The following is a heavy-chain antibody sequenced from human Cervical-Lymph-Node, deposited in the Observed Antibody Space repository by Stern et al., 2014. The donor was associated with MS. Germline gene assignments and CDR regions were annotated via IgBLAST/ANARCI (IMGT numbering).Heavy chain of an antibody. CDR1: GFTFGGYA. CDR3: AKDSGSYGAYFDY. V-gene: IGHV3-9*01. CDR2: ISCNSVSI. Sequence: EVQLVESEGGLVQPGRSLRLSCAASGFTFGGYAMHWVRQAPGKGLEWVSGISCNSVSIAYADSVKGRFTISRDNAKNSLYLQMNSLRAEDTALYYCAKDSGSYGAYFDYWGQGTLVTVSS. D-gene: IGHD1-26*01. J-gene: IGHJ4*02.